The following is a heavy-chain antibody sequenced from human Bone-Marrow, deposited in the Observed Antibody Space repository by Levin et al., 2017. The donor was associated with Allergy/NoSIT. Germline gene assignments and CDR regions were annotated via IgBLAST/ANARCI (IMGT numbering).Heavy chain of an antibody. J-gene: IGHJ3*02. Sequence: ASVKVSCKASGYTFTSYGISWVRQAPGQGLEWMGWISAYNGNTNYAQKLQGRVTMTTDTSTSTAYMELRSLRSDDTAVYYCARDHRLAYYDILTGFSRAFDIWGQGTMVTVSS. CDR1: GYTFTSYG. CDR3: ARDHRLAYYDILTGFSRAFDI. CDR2: ISAYNGNT. V-gene: IGHV1-18*01. D-gene: IGHD3-9*01.